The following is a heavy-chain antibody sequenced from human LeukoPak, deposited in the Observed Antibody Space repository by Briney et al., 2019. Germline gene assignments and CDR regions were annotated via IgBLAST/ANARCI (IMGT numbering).Heavy chain of an antibody. CDR2: INHSGST. V-gene: IGHV4-34*01. J-gene: IGHJ4*02. CDR1: GGSFSGYY. CDR3: ARRYDYVWGSYNY. D-gene: IGHD3-16*01. Sequence: SETLSLTCAVYGGSFSGYYWSWIRQPPGEGLEWIGEINHSGSTNYNPSLKSRVTISVDTSKNQFSLKLSSVTAADTAVYYCARRYDYVWGSYNYWGQGTLVTVSS.